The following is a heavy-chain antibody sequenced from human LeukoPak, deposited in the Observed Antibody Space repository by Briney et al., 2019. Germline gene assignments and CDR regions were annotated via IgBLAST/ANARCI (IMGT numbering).Heavy chain of an antibody. J-gene: IGHJ6*03. V-gene: IGHV1-2*02. Sequence: ASVKVSCKASGYTFTGYYMHWVRQAPGQGLEWMGWINPNSGGTNYAQKFQGRVTMTRDTSISTAYMELSRLRSDDTAVYYCARGRRGQGYYYYMDVWGKGTTVTVSS. CDR2: INPNSGGT. CDR3: ARGRRGQGYYYYMDV. CDR1: GYTFTGYY.